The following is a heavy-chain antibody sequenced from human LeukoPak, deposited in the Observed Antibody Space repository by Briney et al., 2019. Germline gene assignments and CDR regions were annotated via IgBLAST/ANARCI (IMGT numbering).Heavy chain of an antibody. CDR2: MYRTGIT. V-gene: IGHV4-59*01. D-gene: IGHD6-19*01. CDR3: AREGTYGWYNWFDP. J-gene: IGHJ5*02. Sequence: SETLSLTCTVAGGSISSYYWSWIRQPPEKGLEWIGYMYRTGITNYNASLKSRVTITPDTSKNQFSLRLTSVTAADTAVYYCAREGTYGWYNWFDPWGQGTLVTVSS. CDR1: GGSISSYY.